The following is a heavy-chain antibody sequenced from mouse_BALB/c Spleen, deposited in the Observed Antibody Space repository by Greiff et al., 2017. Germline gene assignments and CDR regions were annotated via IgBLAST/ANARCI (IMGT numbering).Heavy chain of an antibody. J-gene: IGHJ4*01. V-gene: IGHV5-9-4*01. CDR3: ARDGDSHYYAMDY. CDR1: GFTFSSYA. Sequence: EVMLVESGGGLVKPGGSLKLSCAASGFTFSSYAMSWVRQSPEKRLEWVAEISSGGSYTYYPDTVTGRFTISRDNAKNTLYLEMSSLRSEDTAMYYCARDGDSHYYAMDYWGQGTSVTVSS. CDR2: ISSGGSYT.